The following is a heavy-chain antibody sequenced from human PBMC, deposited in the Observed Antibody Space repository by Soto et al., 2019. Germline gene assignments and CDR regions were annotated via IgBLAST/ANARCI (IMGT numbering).Heavy chain of an antibody. CDR2: IFSSGST. CDR1: GGSISNYY. V-gene: IGHV4-59*08. J-gene: IGHJ4*02. CDR3: ARQRRDFDY. Sequence: QVQLQESGPGLVKPSETLSLTCTVSGGSISNYYWSWIRQPPGKGLQWIGYIFSSGSTNYNPSLKSRVTISVNPSKNQFSLNLNSVTAADTAVYYCARQRRDFDYWGQGSLVTVSS.